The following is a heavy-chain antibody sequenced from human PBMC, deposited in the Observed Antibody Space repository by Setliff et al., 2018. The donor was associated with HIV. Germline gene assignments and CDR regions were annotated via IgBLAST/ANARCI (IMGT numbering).Heavy chain of an antibody. CDR2: TYYRSKWSN. Sequence: QTLSLTCAISGDCVSSNTAAWNWIRQSPSRGLEWLGRTYYRSKWSNDYAVSVKSRITINPDTSKNQFSLQLNSVTPEDTAVYFCARGGDWDDNYYMDVWGKGTTVTVS. J-gene: IGHJ6*03. V-gene: IGHV6-1*01. D-gene: IGHD1-1*01. CDR1: GDCVSSNTAA. CDR3: ARGGDWDDNYYMDV.